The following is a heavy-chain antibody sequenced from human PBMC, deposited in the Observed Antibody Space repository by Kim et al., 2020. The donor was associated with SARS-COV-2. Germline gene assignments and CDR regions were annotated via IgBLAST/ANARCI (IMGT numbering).Heavy chain of an antibody. CDR3: ARDLGFSSDGSGY. J-gene: IGHJ4*02. Sequence: KGLGWVAFIGYEGSNKYYADAMKGRITISRDNSKNTLYLQMNSLRAEDTAVYYCARDLGFSSDGSGYWGQGTLVTVSS. CDR2: IGYEGSNK. D-gene: IGHD6-19*01. V-gene: IGHV3-33*01.